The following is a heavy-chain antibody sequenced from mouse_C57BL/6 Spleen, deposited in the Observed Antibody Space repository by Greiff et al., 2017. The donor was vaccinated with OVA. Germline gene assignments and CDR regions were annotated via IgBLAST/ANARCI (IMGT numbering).Heavy chain of an antibody. D-gene: IGHD1-1*01. CDR2: ISYDGSN. Sequence: EVKLMESGPGLVKPSQSLSLTCSVTGYSITSGYYWNWIRQFPGNKLEWMGYISYDGSNNYNPSLKNRISITRDTSKNQFFLKLNSVTTEDTATYYCARWGSHWYFDVWGTGTTVTVSS. V-gene: IGHV3-6*01. J-gene: IGHJ1*03. CDR3: ARWGSHWYFDV. CDR1: GYSITSGYY.